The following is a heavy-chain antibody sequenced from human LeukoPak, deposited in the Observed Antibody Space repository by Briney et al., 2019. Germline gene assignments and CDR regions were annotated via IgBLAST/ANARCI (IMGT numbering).Heavy chain of an antibody. CDR1: GFTFNNYA. CDR3: AKGLGGTWIRHYFDY. J-gene: IGHJ4*02. D-gene: IGHD1-1*01. V-gene: IGHV3-23*01. CDR2: ISGSGGST. Sequence: GGSLRLSCAASGFTFNNYAMSWVRQAPGKGLEWVSVISGSGGSTYYADSVKGRFTISRDNSKNTLYVQMNSMRGEDTAVYYCAKGLGGTWIRHYFDYWGQGTLVTVSS.